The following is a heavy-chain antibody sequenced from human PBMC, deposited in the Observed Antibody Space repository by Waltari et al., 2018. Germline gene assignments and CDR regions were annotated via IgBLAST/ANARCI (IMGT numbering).Heavy chain of an antibody. CDR2: INPNSGGT. D-gene: IGHD6-19*01. V-gene: IGHV1-2*02. J-gene: IGHJ2*01. CDR3: ARGAVAGPTAHYWYFDL. CDR1: GYTFTGYY. Sequence: QVQLVQSGAEVKKPGASVKVSCKASGYTFTGYYMHWVRQAPGQGLEWMGWINPNSGGTNYAQKFQGRVTMTRDTSISTAYMELSRLRSDDTAVYYCARGAVAGPTAHYWYFDLWGRGTLVTVSS.